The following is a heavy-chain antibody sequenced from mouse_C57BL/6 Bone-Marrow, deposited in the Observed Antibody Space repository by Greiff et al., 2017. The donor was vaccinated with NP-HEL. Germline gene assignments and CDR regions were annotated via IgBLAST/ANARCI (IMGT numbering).Heavy chain of an antibody. J-gene: IGHJ1*03. V-gene: IGHV8-12*01. D-gene: IGHD1-1*01. Sequence: QVTLKESGPGILQSSQTLSLTCSFSGFSLSTSGMGVSWIRQPSGKGLEWLAHIYWDDDKRYNPSLKSRLTISKDTSRNQVFLKITSVDTADTATYYCARRAPYYYGSSPYWYFDVWGTGTTVTVSS. CDR3: ARRAPYYYGSSPYWYFDV. CDR2: IYWDDDK. CDR1: GFSLSTSGMG.